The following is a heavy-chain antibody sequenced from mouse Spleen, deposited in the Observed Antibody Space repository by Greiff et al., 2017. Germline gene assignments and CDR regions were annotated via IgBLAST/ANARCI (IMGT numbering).Heavy chain of an antibody. J-gene: IGHJ3*01. CDR3: TRGDGYYPFAY. D-gene: IGHD2-3*01. CDR1: GYSITSGYD. V-gene: IGHV3-1*01. Sequence: DVQLQESGPGMVKPSQSLSLTCTVTGYSITSGYDWHWIRHFPGNKLEWMGYISYSGSTNYNPSLKSRISITHDTSKNHFFLKLNSVTTEDTATYYCTRGDGYYPFAYWGQGTLVTVSA. CDR2: ISYSGST.